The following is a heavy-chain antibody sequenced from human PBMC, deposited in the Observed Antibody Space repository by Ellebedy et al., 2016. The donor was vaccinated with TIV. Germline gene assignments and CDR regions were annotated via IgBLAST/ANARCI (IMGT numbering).Heavy chain of an antibody. V-gene: IGHV3-64*01. J-gene: IGHJ4*02. CDR1: GFIFSSCA. CDR3: ARGATNADTALPY. D-gene: IGHD5-18*01. Sequence: GGSLRLSCAASGFIFSSCAMHWVRQAPGKGLEYVSGISSNGGSTYYANSVKGRFTISRDNSKNTLYLQMGSLRAEDMAVYYCARGATNADTALPYWGQGSLVTVSS. CDR2: ISSNGGST.